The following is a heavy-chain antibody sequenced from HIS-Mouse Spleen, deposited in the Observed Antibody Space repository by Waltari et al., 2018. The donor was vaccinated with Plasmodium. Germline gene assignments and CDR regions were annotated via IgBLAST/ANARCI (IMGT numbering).Heavy chain of an antibody. CDR1: GFTLRSNY. D-gene: IGHD7-27*01. CDR3: ARDELGYYFDY. CDR2: IYSGGST. V-gene: IGHV3-53*01. Sequence: EVQLVESGGGLIQPGGSLRLFCAASGFTLRSNYMSWVRQAPGKGLEWVSVIYSGGSTYYADSVKGRFTISRDNSKNTLYLQMNSLRAEDTAVYYCARDELGYYFDYWGQGTLVTVSS. J-gene: IGHJ4*02.